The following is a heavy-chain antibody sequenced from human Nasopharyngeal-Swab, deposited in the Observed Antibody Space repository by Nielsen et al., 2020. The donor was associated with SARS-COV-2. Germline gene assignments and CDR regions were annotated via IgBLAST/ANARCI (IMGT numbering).Heavy chain of an antibody. CDR2: IKQDGSET. CDR3: ARDPAAITIFGVVIIGSRSYYFDY. CDR1: GFAFSSYW. Sequence: GVLKLSRAASGFAFSSYWMRSVRPGPGERLWRVANIKQDGSETYSVDSGNGRFTISRDNAKNSLYLQMNSLRAEDTAVYYCARDPAAITIFGVVIIGSRSYYFDYWGQGTLVTVSS. J-gene: IGHJ4*02. V-gene: IGHV3-7*01. D-gene: IGHD3-3*01.